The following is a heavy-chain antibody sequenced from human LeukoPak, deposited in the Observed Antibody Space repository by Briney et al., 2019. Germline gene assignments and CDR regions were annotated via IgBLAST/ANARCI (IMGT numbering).Heavy chain of an antibody. CDR3: ARHFWSGRTNYYYSSMDV. CDR1: GGSISSSSYY. J-gene: IGHJ6*02. V-gene: IGHV4-39*07. CDR2: INHSGST. D-gene: IGHD3-3*01. Sequence: SETLSLTCTVSGGSISSSSYYWSWIRQPPGKGLEWIGEINHSGSTNYNPSLKSRVTISVDTSKNQFSLKLSSVTAADTAVYYCARHFWSGRTNYYYSSMDVWGQGTTVTVSS.